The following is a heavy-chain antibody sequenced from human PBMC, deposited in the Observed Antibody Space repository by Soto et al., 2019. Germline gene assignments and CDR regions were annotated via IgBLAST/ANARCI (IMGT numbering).Heavy chain of an antibody. CDR3: TKDGSGHPYYSDN. V-gene: IGHV4-4*02. Sequence: SETLSLTCAVSGGSISSNNWRSWVRQPPGKGLEWIGEIYHSGRTSYNPSLRSRVTMSVDKSKNQFSLIVTSVTAADTAVYYCTKDGSGHPYYSDNWGPGTLVTVSS. D-gene: IGHD3-3*01. CDR1: GGSISSNNW. CDR2: IYHSGRT. J-gene: IGHJ4*02.